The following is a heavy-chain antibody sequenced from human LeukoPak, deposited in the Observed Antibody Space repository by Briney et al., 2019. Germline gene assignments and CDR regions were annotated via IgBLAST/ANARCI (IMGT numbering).Heavy chain of an antibody. CDR2: ILYVVSGK. Sequence: RSLRLSCAPSKFTFTSYAMHWVRPAPGEGMGWVAVILYVVSGKYYGDSVKGRFTGSRDNSENTVYLQMNSLRAEDTAVYYCAKWGPRVMVTVASLSYFDYWGQGTLVTVSS. D-gene: IGHD4-23*01. CDR3: AKWGPRVMVTVASLSYFDY. J-gene: IGHJ4*02. V-gene: IGHV3-30*18. CDR1: KFTFTSYA.